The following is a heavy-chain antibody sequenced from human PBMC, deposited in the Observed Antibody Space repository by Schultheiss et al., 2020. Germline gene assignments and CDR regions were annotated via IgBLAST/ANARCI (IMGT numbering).Heavy chain of an antibody. J-gene: IGHJ5*02. CDR3: ARGKLRSCSGGSCYWFDP. CDR2: INTNTGNP. V-gene: IGHV7-4-1*01. D-gene: IGHD2-15*01. Sequence: ASVKVSGKASGYTFTSYAMNWVRQAPGQGLEWMGWINTNTGNPTYAQGFTGRFVFSLDTSVSTAYLQICSLKAEDTAVYYCARGKLRSCSGGSCYWFDPWGQGTLVTVSS. CDR1: GYTFTSYA.